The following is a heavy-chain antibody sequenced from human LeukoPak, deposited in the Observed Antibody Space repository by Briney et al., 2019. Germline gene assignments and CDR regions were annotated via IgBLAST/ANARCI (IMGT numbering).Heavy chain of an antibody. J-gene: IGHJ6*03. CDR3: AKDSTIFGPMGYYMDV. CDR2: ITGSGSST. CDR1: GFAFRSFA. D-gene: IGHD3-3*01. Sequence: GGSLRLSCAASGFAFRSFAMSWVRQSPGRALEWVSTITGSGSSTSYANSVKGRFTISRDNSKSTLSLQMNSLRAEDTAVYYCAKDSTIFGPMGYYMDVWGKGTTVTVSS. V-gene: IGHV3-23*01.